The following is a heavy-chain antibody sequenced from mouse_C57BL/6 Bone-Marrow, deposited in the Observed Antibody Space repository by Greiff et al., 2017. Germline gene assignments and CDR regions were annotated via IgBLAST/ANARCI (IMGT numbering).Heavy chain of an antibody. CDR3: ARQGVLDY. CDR1: GFTFSDYY. J-gene: IGHJ4*01. D-gene: IGHD2-14*01. V-gene: IGHV5-12*01. Sequence: LKESGGGLVQPGGSLKLSCAASGFTFSDYYMYWVRQTPEKRLEWVAYISNGGGSTYYPDTVKGRFTISRDNAKNTLYLQMSRLKSEDTAMYYCARQGVLDYWGQGTSVTVSS. CDR2: ISNGGGST.